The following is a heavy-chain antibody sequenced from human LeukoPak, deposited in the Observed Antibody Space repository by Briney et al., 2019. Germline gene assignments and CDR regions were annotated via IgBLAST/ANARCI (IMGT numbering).Heavy chain of an antibody. V-gene: IGHV3-23*05. CDR3: AKYLRREFDY. CDR1: GFTFSNYG. CDR2: IDTRVNR. J-gene: IGHJ4*02. Sequence: PGGSLRLSCAASGFTFSNYGMSWVRQAPGKGLEWVSTIDTRVNRHFGDSVKGRFTISRDNSKSTVYLQMNSLRVEDTAVYYCAKYLRREFDYWGRGTLVTVSS. D-gene: IGHD5-24*01.